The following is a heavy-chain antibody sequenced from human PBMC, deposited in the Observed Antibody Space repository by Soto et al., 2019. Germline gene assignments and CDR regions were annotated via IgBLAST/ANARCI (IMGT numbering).Heavy chain of an antibody. Sequence: QVQLVQSGAEVKKPGSSVKVSCKASGGTFSSYTISWVRQAPGQGLEWMGRIIPILGIANYAQKFQGRVTITADKSTSTAYKELSSLRSEDTAVYYCAYSSGWSRWFDPWGQGTLVTVSS. D-gene: IGHD6-19*01. CDR3: AYSSGWSRWFDP. V-gene: IGHV1-69*02. CDR2: IIPILGIA. J-gene: IGHJ5*02. CDR1: GGTFSSYT.